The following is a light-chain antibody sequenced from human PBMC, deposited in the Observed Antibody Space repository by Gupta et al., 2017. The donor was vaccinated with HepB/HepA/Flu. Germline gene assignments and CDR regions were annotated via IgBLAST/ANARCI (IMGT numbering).Light chain of an antibody. CDR2: GAS. V-gene: IGKV3-20*01. Sequence: EIVLTQSPGTLSLSPGERATLSCRASQSIRSTYLTWYQQKPGQAPRLLIYGASNRATGIPDRCSGSGSGTDFTLTISRLEPEDFAVYYCQHFDSTPFTFGPGTKVDIK. J-gene: IGKJ3*01. CDR1: QSIRSTY. CDR3: QHFDSTPFT.